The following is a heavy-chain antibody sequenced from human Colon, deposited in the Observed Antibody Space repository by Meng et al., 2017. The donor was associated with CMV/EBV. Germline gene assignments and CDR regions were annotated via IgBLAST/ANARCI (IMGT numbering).Heavy chain of an antibody. CDR1: GFTFNTNG. CDR3: VKDWGSRGDSYSFGWFDS. V-gene: IGHV3-30*02. Sequence: GESLKISCAASGFTFNTNGMHWVRQAPGKGLEWVAFIRHDGNKKYYGDSVKGRFTISRDNSRNTLYLEMYSLTTEDTAVYYCVKDWGSRGDSYSFGWFDSWGPGILVTVSS. CDR2: IRHDGNKK. J-gene: IGHJ5*01. D-gene: IGHD5-12*01.